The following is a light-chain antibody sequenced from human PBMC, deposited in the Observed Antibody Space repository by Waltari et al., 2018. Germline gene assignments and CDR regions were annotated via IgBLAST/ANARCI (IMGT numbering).Light chain of an antibody. J-gene: IGLJ2*01. V-gene: IGLV2-8*01. CDR3: SSYGGRNNLI. CDR2: EVS. Sequence: QSALNQPPSASGSPGQSVTIPCPGTSRDIGDYNFVSWYQPHPGKSPKLMIYEVSKRPSGVPDRFSGSKSGYTASLTVSGLQAEDEAEYYCSSYGGRNNLIFGGGTKLTVL. CDR1: SRDIGDYNF.